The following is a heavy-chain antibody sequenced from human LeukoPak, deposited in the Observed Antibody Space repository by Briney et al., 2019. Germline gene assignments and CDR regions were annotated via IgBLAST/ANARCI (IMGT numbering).Heavy chain of an antibody. CDR2: ISSSSSYI. CDR1: GFTFSSYS. D-gene: IGHD2-2*01. Sequence: GGSLRLSCAASGFTFSSYSMNWVRQAPGKGLEWVSSISSSSSYIYYADSVEGRFTISRDNAKNSLYLQMNSLRAEDTAVYYCARGYCSSTSCYGVRDYWGRGTLVTVSS. J-gene: IGHJ4*02. V-gene: IGHV3-21*01. CDR3: ARGYCSSTSCYGVRDY.